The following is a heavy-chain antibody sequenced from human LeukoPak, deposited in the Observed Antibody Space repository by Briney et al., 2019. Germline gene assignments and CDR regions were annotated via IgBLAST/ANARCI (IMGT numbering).Heavy chain of an antibody. V-gene: IGHV4-59*11. CDR1: GGSISSHY. CDR3: ARGYSSYAFDI. CDR2: IYYSGST. J-gene: IGHJ3*02. D-gene: IGHD6-6*01. Sequence: KSSETLSLTCTVSGGSISSHYWSWIRQPPGKGLEWIGYIYYSGSTNYNPSLKSRVTISVDTSKNQFSLKLSSVTAADTAVYYCARGYSSYAFDIWGQGTMVTVPS.